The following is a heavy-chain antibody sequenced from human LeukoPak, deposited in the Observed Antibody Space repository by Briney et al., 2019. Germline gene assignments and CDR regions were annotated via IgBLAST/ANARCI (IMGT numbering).Heavy chain of an antibody. CDR2: IYYSGST. CDR1: GDSISGYY. Sequence: PSETLSLTCTVSGDSISGYYWSWIRQAPGKGLEWIGYIYYSGSTNYNPSLKSRVTISVDTSKNQFSLKLSSVTAADTAVYYCAREIAVAEANNWFDPWGQGTLVTVSS. CDR3: AREIAVAEANNWFDP. J-gene: IGHJ5*02. V-gene: IGHV4-59*01. D-gene: IGHD6-19*01.